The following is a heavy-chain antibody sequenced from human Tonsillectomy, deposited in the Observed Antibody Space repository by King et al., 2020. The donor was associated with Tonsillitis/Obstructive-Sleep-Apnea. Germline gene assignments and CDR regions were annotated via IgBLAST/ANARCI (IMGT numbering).Heavy chain of an antibody. V-gene: IGHV1-18*01. Sequence: QLVQSGAEVKKPGASVKVSCKASGYTFINYGISWVRQAPGQGLEWMGWISAYNDNTNYAQKFQGRVTMTTDTSTSTAYMELRSLRSDDTAVYYCARDYFSSTSGYARYFDYWGQETLVTVSS. J-gene: IGHJ4*02. CDR2: ISAYNDNT. D-gene: IGHD2-2*01. CDR1: GYTFINYG. CDR3: ARDYFSSTSGYARYFDY.